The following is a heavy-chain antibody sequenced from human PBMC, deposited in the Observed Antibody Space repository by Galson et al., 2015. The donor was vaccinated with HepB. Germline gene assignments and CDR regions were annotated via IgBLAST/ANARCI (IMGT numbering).Heavy chain of an antibody. CDR1: GYTLTELS. CDR3: ATDGSKGSGTYFHYYYGMDV. V-gene: IGHV1-24*01. J-gene: IGHJ6*02. CDR2: FDPEDGET. D-gene: IGHD3-10*01. Sequence: SVKVSCKVSGYTLTELSMHWVRQAPGKGLEWMGGFDPEDGETIYAQKFQGRVTMTEDTSTDTAYMELSSLRSEDTAVYYCATDGSKGSGTYFHYYYGMDVWGQGTTVTVSS.